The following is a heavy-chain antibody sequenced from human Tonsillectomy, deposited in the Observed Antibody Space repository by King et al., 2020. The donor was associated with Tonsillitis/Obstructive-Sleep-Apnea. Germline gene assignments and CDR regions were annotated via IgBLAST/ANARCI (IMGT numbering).Heavy chain of an antibody. V-gene: IGHV3-30*04. D-gene: IGHD1-26*01. CDR1: GFTFRSYA. Sequence: VQLVESGGGVVQPGRSLRLSCAASGFTFRSYAMHWVRQAPGKGLEWVVIISYDGSDTYYSDSVRGRFTISRDNSRKTLYLQMNSLRAEDTAVYYCATQGAGAQALHDFDFWGQGTMVTVSS. J-gene: IGHJ3*01. CDR3: ATQGAGAQALHDFDF. CDR2: ISYDGSDT.